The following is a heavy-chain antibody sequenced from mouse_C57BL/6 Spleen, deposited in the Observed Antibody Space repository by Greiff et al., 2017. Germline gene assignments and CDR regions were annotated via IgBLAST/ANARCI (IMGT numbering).Heavy chain of an antibody. CDR2: IWGDGST. CDR3: AKAGSWNAVDD. J-gene: IGHJ4*01. V-gene: IGHV2-3*01. CDR1: GFSLTSYG. Sequence: VQRVESGPGLVAPSQSLSITCTVSGFSLTSYGVSWVRQPPGKGLEWLGVIWGDGSTNYHSALISRLSTSKDNSKSQVCLKLNSLQTDDTATYYCAKAGSWNAVDDWGKGTSVTVSS.